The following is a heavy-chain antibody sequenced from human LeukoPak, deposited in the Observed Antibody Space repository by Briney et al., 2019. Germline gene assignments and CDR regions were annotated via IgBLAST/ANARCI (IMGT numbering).Heavy chain of an antibody. Sequence: ASVKVSCKASGYTFTSYDINWVRQATGQGLEWMGWMNPNSGNTGYAQKFQGRVTMTRNTFISTAYMELSSLRSEDTAVYYCARGAGEDYYYYGMDVWGQGTTVTVSS. D-gene: IGHD2-21*01. CDR3: ARGAGEDYYYYGMDV. CDR1: GYTFTSYD. J-gene: IGHJ6*02. V-gene: IGHV1-8*01. CDR2: MNPNSGNT.